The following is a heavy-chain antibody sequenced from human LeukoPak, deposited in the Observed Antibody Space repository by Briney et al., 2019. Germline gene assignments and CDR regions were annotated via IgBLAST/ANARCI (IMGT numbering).Heavy chain of an antibody. CDR3: ARTVDTVATVDAFDI. CDR1: GGSISCSSYY. V-gene: IGHV4-39*07. CDR2: IYHSGST. D-gene: IGHD5-12*01. Sequence: SSESLSLTCTVSGGSISCSSYYWGWIRQPPWKGLEWTGTIYHSGSTYYNPSLKSRVTISIDTSKNQFSLKLSSVTAADTAVYYCARTVDTVATVDAFDIWSQGTMVTVSS. J-gene: IGHJ3*02.